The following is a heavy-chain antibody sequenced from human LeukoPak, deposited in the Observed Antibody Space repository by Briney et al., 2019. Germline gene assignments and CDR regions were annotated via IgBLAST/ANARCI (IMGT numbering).Heavy chain of an antibody. Sequence: KPSETLSLTCTVSGDSISSNYWSWIRQPPGKGLEWIGYMFDSGSTNYNPSLKSRVTMSVDTSKNQFSLKLSSVTAADTAVYYCARTIRLGELSLGWYFDLWGRGTLVTVSS. J-gene: IGHJ2*01. CDR2: MFDSGST. CDR1: GDSISSNY. D-gene: IGHD3-16*02. CDR3: ARTIRLGELSLGWYFDL. V-gene: IGHV4-59*12.